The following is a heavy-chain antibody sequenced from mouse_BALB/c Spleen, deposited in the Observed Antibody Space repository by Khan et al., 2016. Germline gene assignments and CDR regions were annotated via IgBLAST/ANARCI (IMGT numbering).Heavy chain of an antibody. J-gene: IGHJ1*01. CDR3: ARGLLRRRYFEV. V-gene: IGHV14-3*02. CDR2: IDPANGNT. CDR1: GFNIKDTY. D-gene: IGHD1-2*01. Sequence: VQLQQSGAELVKPGASVKLSCTASGFNIKDTYMHWVKQRPEQGLEWIGRIDPANGNTKYDPKFQGQATITADTSSNTAYLQLSSLTSEDTAVYDCARGLLRRRYFEVWGAGTTVTVSS.